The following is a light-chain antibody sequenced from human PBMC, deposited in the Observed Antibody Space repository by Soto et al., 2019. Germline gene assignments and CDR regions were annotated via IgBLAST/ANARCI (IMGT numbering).Light chain of an antibody. V-gene: IGKV3-15*01. CDR3: QQYEKWPPSIT. CDR2: GVS. J-gene: IGKJ5*01. Sequence: IEMTQSPATLSASPGDRATLSCRASQPVNNNLAWYQHKPSQAPRLLIYGVSTRATGISARFSGGGSVTEFTLTISSLQSEDFAVYYCQQYEKWPPSITFGQGTRLEIK. CDR1: QPVNNN.